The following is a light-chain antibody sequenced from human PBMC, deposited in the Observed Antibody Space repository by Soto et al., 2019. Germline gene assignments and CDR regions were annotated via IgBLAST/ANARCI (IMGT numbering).Light chain of an antibody. V-gene: IGKV3-15*01. J-gene: IGKJ1*01. CDR3: LQYHNLWA. Sequence: IVMTQSPATLSVSPGERVTLSCGASQNIYINIAWYQQRPGQAPRLLIYRASTRATGVPARFSGSGSGTDFTLTISSLQSEDFTVYSCLQYHNLWAFGQGTKVDIK. CDR2: RAS. CDR1: QNIYIN.